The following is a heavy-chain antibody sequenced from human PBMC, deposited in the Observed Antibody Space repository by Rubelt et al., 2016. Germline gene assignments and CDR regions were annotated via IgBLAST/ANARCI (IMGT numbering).Heavy chain of an antibody. V-gene: IGHV1-69*06. CDR3: ARDLVGVVITTHDAFDS. J-gene: IGHJ3*02. CDR2: IIPIFGTA. Sequence: QVQLVQSGAEVKKPGSSVKVSCKASGGTFSSYAISWVRQAPGQGLAWMGGIIPIFGTANYAQKSQGRVTITADKSTGTAYMELSSLRSEDTAVYYCARDLVGVVITTHDAFDSWGQGTMVTVSS. CDR1: GGTFSSYA. D-gene: IGHD3-22*01.